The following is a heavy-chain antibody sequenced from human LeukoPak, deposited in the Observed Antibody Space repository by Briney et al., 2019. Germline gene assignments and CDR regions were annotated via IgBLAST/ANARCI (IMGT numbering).Heavy chain of an antibody. J-gene: IGHJ4*02. CDR2: IYYSGST. CDR3: ARDEGRDGYNSY. CDR1: GGSISSYY. Sequence: SETLSLTCTVSGGSISSYYWSWLRQPPGKGLEWIGYIYYSGSTNYNPSLKSRVTISVDTSKNQFSLKLSSVTAADTAVNYCARDEGRDGYNSYWGQGTLVTVSS. V-gene: IGHV4-59*01. D-gene: IGHD5-24*01.